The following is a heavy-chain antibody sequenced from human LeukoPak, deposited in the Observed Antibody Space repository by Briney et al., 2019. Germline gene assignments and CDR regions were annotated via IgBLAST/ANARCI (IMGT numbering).Heavy chain of an antibody. CDR1: GFSLSTSGVG. CDR3: AHETSRGGYPLA. Sequence: KESGPTLVKPTQTLTLTCTFSGFSLSTSGVGVGWIRQPPGKALEWHALIYWNDDKRYSPPLKSRLTITKDTSKNQVVLTMTNMDPVDTATYYCAHETSRGGYPLAWGQGTLVTVSS. J-gene: IGHJ5*02. V-gene: IGHV2-5*01. D-gene: IGHD2-15*01. CDR2: IYWNDDK.